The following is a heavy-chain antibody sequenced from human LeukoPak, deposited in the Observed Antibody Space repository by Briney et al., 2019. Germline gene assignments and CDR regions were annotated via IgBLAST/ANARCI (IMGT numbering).Heavy chain of an antibody. CDR2: ISGRGDST. D-gene: IGHD3-3*01. J-gene: IGHJ4*02. CDR3: AKEGGLYPFSYFDF. V-gene: IGHV3-23*01. CDR1: GGSISSGGYC. Sequence: ETLSLTCTVSGGSISSGGYCWSWVRQAPGKGLEWVSVISGRGDSTYDADSVKGRFTISRDNSKNTLYLQMNSLRAEDTAVYYCAKEGGLYPFSYFDFRGQGTLVTVSS.